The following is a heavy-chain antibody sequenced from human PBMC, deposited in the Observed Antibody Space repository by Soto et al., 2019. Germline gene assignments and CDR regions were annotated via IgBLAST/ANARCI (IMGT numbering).Heavy chain of an antibody. CDR1: GFSLTTSGVG. D-gene: IGHD3-3*01. J-gene: IGHJ4*02. CDR2: IYWDDDK. CDR3: AHRVLRTVFGLVTTTAIYFDF. V-gene: IGHV2-5*02. Sequence: QITLNESGPTVVRPTETLTLTCRFSGFSLTTSGVGVDWIRQSPGKAPEWLALIYWDDDKRYSASLKSGLTITKDTSKNQVVLTVSDLDPTDTATYYCAHRVLRTVFGLVTTTAIYFDFWGQGTPVAVSS.